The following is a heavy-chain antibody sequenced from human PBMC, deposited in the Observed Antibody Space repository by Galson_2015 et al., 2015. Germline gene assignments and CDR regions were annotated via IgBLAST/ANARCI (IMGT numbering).Heavy chain of an antibody. Sequence: QSGAEVTESGESLKISCKGSENTFTSYWIGWVRQMSGKGLEWMGVIYYGDSDTKYSPSFQGHVTMSVDKSITTAYLQWSSLEASDTAMYYCARLRYGALNAFDMWGQGTMVTVSS. V-gene: IGHV5-51*01. CDR1: ENTFTSYW. CDR3: ARLRYGALNAFDM. J-gene: IGHJ3*02. CDR2: IYYGDSDT. D-gene: IGHD4/OR15-4a*01.